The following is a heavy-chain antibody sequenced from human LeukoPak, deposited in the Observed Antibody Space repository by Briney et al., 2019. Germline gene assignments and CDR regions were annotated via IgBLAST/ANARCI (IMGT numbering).Heavy chain of an antibody. CDR3: ARGPNWGSTNWYFDL. V-gene: IGHV1-8*01. Sequence: ASVKVSCKASGYTFTRYDFNWVRQATGQGLEWMGWMNPNNGNTGYAQKFQGRISMTRSISTGTAYMELSSLTSDDTAVDYCARGPNWGSTNWYFDLWGRGTLVTVSS. J-gene: IGHJ2*01. CDR2: MNPNNGNT. D-gene: IGHD3-16*01. CDR1: GYTFTRYD.